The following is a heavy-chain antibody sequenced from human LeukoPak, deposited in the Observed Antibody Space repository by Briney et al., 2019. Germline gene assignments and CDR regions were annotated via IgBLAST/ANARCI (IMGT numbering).Heavy chain of an antibody. CDR1: GGSFSGYY. CDR3: AADILTGYSYYFDY. J-gene: IGHJ4*02. V-gene: IGHV4-34*01. D-gene: IGHD3-9*01. CDR2: INHSGST. Sequence: RTSETLSLTCAVYGGSFSGYYWSWIRQPPGKGLEWIGEINHSGSTNYNPSLKSRVTMSVDTSKNQFSLKLSSVTAADTAVYYCAADILTGYSYYFDYWGQGTLVTVSS.